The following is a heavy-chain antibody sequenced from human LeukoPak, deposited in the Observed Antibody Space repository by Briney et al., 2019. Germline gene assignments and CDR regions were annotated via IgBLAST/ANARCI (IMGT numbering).Heavy chain of an antibody. V-gene: IGHV1-46*01. Sequence: VASVKVSCKASGYTFTSYYMHWVRQAPGQGLEWMGIINPSGGSTSYAQKFQGRVTMTTDTSTSTAYMELRSLRSDDTAVYYCAREGVGYCSGGSCYSLSYFDYWGQGTLVTVSS. D-gene: IGHD2-15*01. CDR1: GYTFTSYY. J-gene: IGHJ4*02. CDR2: INPSGGST. CDR3: AREGVGYCSGGSCYSLSYFDY.